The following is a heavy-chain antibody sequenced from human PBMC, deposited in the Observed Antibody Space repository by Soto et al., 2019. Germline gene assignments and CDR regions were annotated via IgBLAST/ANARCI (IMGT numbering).Heavy chain of an antibody. J-gene: IGHJ6*02. CDR3: ARGERYSSSWWYGMDV. V-gene: IGHV1-69*04. D-gene: IGHD6-13*01. CDR2: IIPIGGTT. CDR1: GRTFSSYA. Sequence: SVKVSCKASGRTFSSYAISWVRQAPGQGLEWMGMIIPIGGTTNYAQKFQGRVTMTRDTSTSTAYMELSSLRSEDTAVYYCARGERYSSSWWYGMDVWGQGTTVTVSS.